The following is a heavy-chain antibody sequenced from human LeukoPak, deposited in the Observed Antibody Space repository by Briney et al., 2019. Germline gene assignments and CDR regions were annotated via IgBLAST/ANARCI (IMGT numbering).Heavy chain of an antibody. D-gene: IGHD3-10*01. CDR1: GFTFSSYS. CDR3: ARHGYPVRGVIIKGTLDY. Sequence: PGGSLRLSCAASGFTFSSYSMNWVRQAPGKGLEWVSSISSSSSYIYYADSVKGRFTISRDNAKNSLYLQMNSLRAEDTAVYYCARHGYPVRGVIIKGTLDYWGQGTLVTVSS. J-gene: IGHJ4*02. V-gene: IGHV3-21*01. CDR2: ISSSSSYI.